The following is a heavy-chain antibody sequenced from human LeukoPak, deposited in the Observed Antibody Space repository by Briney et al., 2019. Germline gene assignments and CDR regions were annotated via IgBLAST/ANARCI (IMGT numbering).Heavy chain of an antibody. J-gene: IGHJ4*02. V-gene: IGHV3-11*01. CDR3: ARSGYGDFDY. D-gene: IGHD5-12*01. CDR1: GFTFRDYQ. Sequence: GVLRLSCEGSGFTFRDYQISWIRQAPGKGLEWISYIHANPKTIYYADSAKGRFTISRDNAKNSLYLQMNSLRVDDTAVYYCARSGYGDFDYWGQGARVTVSS. CDR2: IHANPKTI.